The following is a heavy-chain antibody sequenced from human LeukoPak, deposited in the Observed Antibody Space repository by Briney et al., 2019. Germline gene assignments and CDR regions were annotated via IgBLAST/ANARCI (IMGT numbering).Heavy chain of an antibody. J-gene: IGHJ4*02. D-gene: IGHD5-12*01. CDR3: ASGLRTFDY. CDR2: IKLDGSEK. V-gene: IGHV3-7*01. CDR1: GFTFSSYW. Sequence: GGSLRLSCAASGFTFSSYWMSWVRQAPGKGLEWVANIKLDGSEKYYVDSVKGRFTISRDNAKKSLYLQMNSLRAEDTAVYYCASGLRTFDYWGQGTLVTVSS.